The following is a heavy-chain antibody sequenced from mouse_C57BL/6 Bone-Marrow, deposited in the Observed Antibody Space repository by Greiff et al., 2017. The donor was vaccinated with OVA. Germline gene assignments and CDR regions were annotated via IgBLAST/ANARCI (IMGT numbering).Heavy chain of an antibody. CDR2: IRNKANGYTT. J-gene: IGHJ4*01. V-gene: IGHV7-3*01. D-gene: IGHD4-1*01. CDR1: GFTFTDYY. Sequence: EVHLVESGGGLVQPGGSLSLSCAASGFTFTDYYMSWVRQPPGKALEWLGFIRNKANGYTTEYSASVKGRFTISRDNSQSILYLQMNALRAEDSDTYYCARYRLGGYYYAMDYWGQGTSVTVSS. CDR3: ARYRLGGYYYAMDY.